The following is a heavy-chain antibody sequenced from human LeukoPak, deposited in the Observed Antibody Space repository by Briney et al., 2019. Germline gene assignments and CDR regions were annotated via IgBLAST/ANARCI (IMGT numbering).Heavy chain of an antibody. Sequence: PGGSLGLSCAASGFTFSDYYMSWIRQAPGKGLEWVSYISGSSTNTNYADSVKGRFTISRDNAKNSLYLQMNSLKTEDTAVYYCTRAGVGASGAYWFDPWGQGTLVTVSS. D-gene: IGHD1-26*01. CDR1: GFTFSDYY. J-gene: IGHJ5*02. CDR3: TRAGVGASGAYWFDP. CDR2: ISGSSTNT. V-gene: IGHV3-11*05.